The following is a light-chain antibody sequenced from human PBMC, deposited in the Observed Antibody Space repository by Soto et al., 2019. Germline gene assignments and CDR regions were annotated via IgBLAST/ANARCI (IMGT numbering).Light chain of an antibody. CDR1: QSVRSN. CDR3: QQYNDWPPWT. CDR2: GAS. Sequence: EIVMTQSPATLSVSPGERATLSCRASQSVRSNLAWYQQKPGQAPRLLIYGASTRATGIPARFSGSGSGTEVTLTISTLQSEDFAVYYCQQYNDWPPWTFGQGTKVEIK. V-gene: IGKV3-15*01. J-gene: IGKJ1*01.